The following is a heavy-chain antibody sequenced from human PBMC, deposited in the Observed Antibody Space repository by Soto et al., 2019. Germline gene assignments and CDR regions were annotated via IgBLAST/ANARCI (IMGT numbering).Heavy chain of an antibody. V-gene: IGHV4-34*01. J-gene: IGHJ5*02. Sequence: SETLSLTCAVYGGSFSGYYWSWIRQPPGKGLEWIGEINHSGSTNYNPSLKSRVTISVDTSKNQFSLKLSSVTAADTAVYYCARGLGRPTRQRVTIFGVVTITWFDPWGRGTPVTVSS. D-gene: IGHD3-3*01. CDR3: ARGLGRPTRQRVTIFGVVTITWFDP. CDR2: INHSGST. CDR1: GGSFSGYY.